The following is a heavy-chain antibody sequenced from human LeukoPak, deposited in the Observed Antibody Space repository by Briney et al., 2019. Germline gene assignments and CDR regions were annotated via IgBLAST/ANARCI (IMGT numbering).Heavy chain of an antibody. CDR1: GFTLSNHA. Sequence: PGGSLRLSCAASGFTLSNHAMHWVRRATGKGLEWVSAVGIAGDTFYPGSVKGRFTISRENAKNSLYLQMNNLRVEDTAVYYCAGRPTGYSSGYIHWGQGTLVTVSS. CDR2: VGIAGDT. V-gene: IGHV3-13*01. J-gene: IGHJ4*02. D-gene: IGHD5-18*01. CDR3: AGRPTGYSSGYIH.